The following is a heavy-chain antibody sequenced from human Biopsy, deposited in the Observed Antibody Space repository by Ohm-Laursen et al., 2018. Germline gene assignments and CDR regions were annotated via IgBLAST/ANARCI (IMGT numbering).Heavy chain of an antibody. J-gene: IGHJ4*02. D-gene: IGHD6-6*01. CDR1: GYTFVNYY. CDR3: ARIGNGAYSSSPNMAEAFDY. CDR2: IITIFGTA. Sequence: SVKVSCKVSGYTFVNYYMHWVRQTPGQGLEGMGGIITIFGTANYAQKFQGRVTITADESTSTDHMELSSLRSENPAVYYCARIGNGAYSSSPNMAEAFDYWGQGTLVTVSS. V-gene: IGHV1-69*13.